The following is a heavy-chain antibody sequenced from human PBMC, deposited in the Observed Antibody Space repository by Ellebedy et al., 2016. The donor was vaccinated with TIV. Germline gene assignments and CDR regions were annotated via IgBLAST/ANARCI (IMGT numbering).Heavy chain of an antibody. V-gene: IGHV4-59*08. CDR1: GASITSHF. Sequence: SETLSLXXTVSGASITSHFWSWIRQPPGAGLEWIAFTHYSGDAKSNPSLNGRAAASVDTSNSQFSLRLTSVTAADTAVYYCVKNGRTGADPFDIWGQGTMVTVSS. J-gene: IGHJ3*02. CDR2: THYSGDA. CDR3: VKNGRTGADPFDI. D-gene: IGHD1-1*01.